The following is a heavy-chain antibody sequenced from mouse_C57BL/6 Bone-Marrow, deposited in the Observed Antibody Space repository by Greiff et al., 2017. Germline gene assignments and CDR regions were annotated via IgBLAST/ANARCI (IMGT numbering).Heavy chain of an antibody. CDR2: INPGSGGT. J-gene: IGHJ3*01. V-gene: IGHV1-54*01. CDR3: ARPYYYGSSPWFAY. Sequence: QVQLQQSGAELVRPGTSVKVSCKASGYAFTNYKIEWVKQRPGKGLEWIGEINPGSGGTNYNEKFKGKATLTADKSSSTAYMQLSSLTSEDCAVYFWARPYYYGSSPWFAYWGQGTVVTVSA. CDR1: GYAFTNYK. D-gene: IGHD1-1*01.